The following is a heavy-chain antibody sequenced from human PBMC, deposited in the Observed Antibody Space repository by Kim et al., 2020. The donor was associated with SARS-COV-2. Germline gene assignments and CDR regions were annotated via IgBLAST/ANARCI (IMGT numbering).Heavy chain of an antibody. V-gene: IGHV3-30*18. CDR3: AKPIYDFWSGYYTYGMDV. Sequence: GGSLRLSCAASGFTFSSYGMHWVRQAPGKGLEWVTVISYDGSNKYYADSVKGRFTISRDNSKNTLYLQMNSLRAEDTAVYYCAKPIYDFWSGYYTYGMDV. CDR1: GFTFSSYG. CDR2: ISYDGSNK. D-gene: IGHD3-3*01. J-gene: IGHJ6*01.